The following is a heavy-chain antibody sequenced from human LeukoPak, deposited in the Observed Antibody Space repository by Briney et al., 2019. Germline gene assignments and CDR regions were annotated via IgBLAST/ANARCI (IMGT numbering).Heavy chain of an antibody. V-gene: IGHV3-43*02. CDR2: ISGDGGST. D-gene: IGHD6-19*01. Sequence: GGSLRLSCAAPGFIFDNYAIHWVRQAPGKGLEWVSLISGDGGSTFYADSVRGRFTISRDNTRKSLSLQMSSLRSEDTALYHCASESETSGWYDYWGQGTLVTVSS. CDR1: GFIFDNYA. J-gene: IGHJ4*02. CDR3: ASESETSGWYDY.